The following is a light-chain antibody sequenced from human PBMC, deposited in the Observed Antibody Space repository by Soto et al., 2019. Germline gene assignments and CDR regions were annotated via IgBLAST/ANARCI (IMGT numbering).Light chain of an antibody. CDR3: QQYGSSSLT. Sequence: EIVLTQSPGTLSLSPGERATLSCRASQSVSSSYLAWYQQKPGQAPRLLIYGASSSATGIPDRFSGSGSGTDFTLTITRLETEDFAVYYYQQYGSSSLTFGGGTKVEIK. J-gene: IGKJ4*01. CDR2: GAS. V-gene: IGKV3-20*01. CDR1: QSVSSSY.